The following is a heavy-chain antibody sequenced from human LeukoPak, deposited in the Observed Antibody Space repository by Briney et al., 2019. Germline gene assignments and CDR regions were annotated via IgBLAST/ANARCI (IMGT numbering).Heavy chain of an antibody. CDR3: ARGRHYSNSYYMDV. CDR1: GFTFSDSY. Sequence: GGSLRLSCAASGFTFSDSYMSWIRQAPGKGLEWVSYISRGGSTIYYADSVKGRFTISRDNAKNSLYLQMNSLRAEDTAVYYCARGRHYSNSYYMDVWGKGTTVTVSS. D-gene: IGHD3-10*01. V-gene: IGHV3-11*01. CDR2: ISRGGSTI. J-gene: IGHJ6*03.